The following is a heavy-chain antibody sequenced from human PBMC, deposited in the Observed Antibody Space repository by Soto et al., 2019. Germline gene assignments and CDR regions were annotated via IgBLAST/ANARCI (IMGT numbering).Heavy chain of an antibody. CDR2: MNPNSGNT. CDR1: GYTFTSYD. J-gene: IGHJ6*03. Sequence: ASVKVSCKASGYTFTSYDINWVRQATGQGLEWMGWMNPNSGNTGYAQKFQGRVTMTRNTSISTAYMELSSLRSEDTAVYYCAHSYYDFWSGYGSDDYYYMDVWGKGTTVTVS. V-gene: IGHV1-8*01. CDR3: AHSYYDFWSGYGSDDYYYMDV. D-gene: IGHD3-3*01.